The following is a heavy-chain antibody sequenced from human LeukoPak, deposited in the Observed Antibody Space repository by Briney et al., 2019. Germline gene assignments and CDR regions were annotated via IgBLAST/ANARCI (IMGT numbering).Heavy chain of an antibody. CDR3: ARDRSYGDYPDY. CDR2: ISYDGSNK. D-gene: IGHD4-17*01. Sequence: PGGSLRLSCAASGFTFSNYGIHWVRQAPGKGLEWVAVISYDGSNKYYADSVKGRFTISRDNSKNTLYLQMNSLRAEDTAVYYCARDRSYGDYPDYWGQGTLVTVSS. CDR1: GFTFSNYG. V-gene: IGHV3-30*03. J-gene: IGHJ4*02.